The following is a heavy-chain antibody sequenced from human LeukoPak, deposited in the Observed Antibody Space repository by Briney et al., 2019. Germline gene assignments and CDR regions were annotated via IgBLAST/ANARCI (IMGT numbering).Heavy chain of an antibody. V-gene: IGHV1-3*01. Sequence: KFQGRVTITRDTSASTAYMELSSLRSEDTAVYYCARTIPGNPREFDYWGQGTLVTVSS. CDR3: ARTIPGNPREFDY. J-gene: IGHJ4*02. D-gene: IGHD3-3*01.